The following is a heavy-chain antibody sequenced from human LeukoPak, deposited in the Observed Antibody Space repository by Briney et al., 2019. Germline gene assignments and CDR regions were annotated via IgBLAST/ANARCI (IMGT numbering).Heavy chain of an antibody. J-gene: IGHJ4*02. CDR3: NTYYYGSGSYVGY. V-gene: IGHV3-73*01. D-gene: IGHD3-10*01. Sequence: PGGSLRLSCAASGFTFSGSAMHWVRQASGKGLEWVGRIRSKANSYATAYAASVKGRFTSSRDDSKNTAYLQINSLKTEDTAVYHCNTYYYGSGSYVGYWGQGTLVTVSS. CDR1: GFTFSGSA. CDR2: IRSKANSYAT.